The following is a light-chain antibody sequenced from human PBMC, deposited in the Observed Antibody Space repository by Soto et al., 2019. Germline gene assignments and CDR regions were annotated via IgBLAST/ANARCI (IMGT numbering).Light chain of an antibody. V-gene: IGLV2-14*03. CDR1: SSDVGGYKY. Sequence: QSALTQPASVSGSPGQSITISCTGISSDVGGYKYVSWYQQQSGKAPKLLIYEVTNRPSGVSNRFSGSKSGNTASLTISGLQSDDEADYYCCSYAGSSTYVFGTGTKLTVL. J-gene: IGLJ1*01. CDR3: CSYAGSSTYV. CDR2: EVT.